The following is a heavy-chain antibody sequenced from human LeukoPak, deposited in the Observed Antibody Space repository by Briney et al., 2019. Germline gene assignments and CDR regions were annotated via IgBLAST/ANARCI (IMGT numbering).Heavy chain of an antibody. Sequence: PGGSLRLSCAASGFTFSSYWMSWIRQPPGKGLEWIGEINHSGSTNYNPSLKSRVTISVDTSKNQFSLKLSSVTAADTAVYYCARGYYDILTGYYSPFFDYWGQGTLVTVSS. D-gene: IGHD3-9*01. V-gene: IGHV4-34*01. CDR1: GFTFSSYW. CDR2: INHSGST. J-gene: IGHJ4*02. CDR3: ARGYYDILTGYYSPFFDY.